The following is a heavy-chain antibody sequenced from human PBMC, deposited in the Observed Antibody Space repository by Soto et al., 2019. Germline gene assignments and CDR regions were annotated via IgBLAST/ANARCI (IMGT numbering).Heavy chain of an antibody. Sequence: QVQLQESGPGLVKPSQTLSLTCTVSGGSISSADYYWSWIRQHPGKGLEWIGYIYYSGSTYYNPSLKSRVTISVDTSKNQFSLKLTSVTAADTAVYYWARYGSGTYYPTTFDYWGQGTLVTFSS. D-gene: IGHD3-10*01. V-gene: IGHV4-31*03. CDR3: ARYGSGTYYPTTFDY. J-gene: IGHJ4*02. CDR2: IYYSGST. CDR1: GGSISSADYY.